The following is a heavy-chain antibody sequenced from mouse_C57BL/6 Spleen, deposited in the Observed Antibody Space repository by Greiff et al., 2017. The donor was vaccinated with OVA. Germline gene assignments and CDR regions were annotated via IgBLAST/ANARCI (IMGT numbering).Heavy chain of an antibody. CDR3: ARSNGYYEAY. D-gene: IGHD2-3*01. J-gene: IGHJ3*01. Sequence: VQLQQPGAELVMPGASVKLSCKASGYTFTSYWMHWVKQRPGQGLEWIGEIDPSDSNTYYNEKFKGKSTLTVDKSSSTAYMLLSSLTSEDSAVYYCARSNGYYEAYWGQGTLVTVSA. V-gene: IGHV1-69*01. CDR2: IDPSDSNT. CDR1: GYTFTSYW.